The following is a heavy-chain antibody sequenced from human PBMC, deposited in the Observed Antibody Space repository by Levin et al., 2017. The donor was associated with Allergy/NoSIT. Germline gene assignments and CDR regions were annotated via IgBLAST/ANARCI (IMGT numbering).Heavy chain of an antibody. V-gene: IGHV1-2*04. D-gene: IGHD5-18*01. CDR2: INPNSGGT. Sequence: KPGESLKISCKASGYTFTGYYMHWVRQAPGQGLEWMGWINPNSGGTNYAQKFQGWVTMTRDTSISTAYMELSRLRSDDTAVYYCALGYSYGPRAFDIWGQGTMVTVSS. CDR1: GYTFTGYY. J-gene: IGHJ3*02. CDR3: ALGYSYGPRAFDI.